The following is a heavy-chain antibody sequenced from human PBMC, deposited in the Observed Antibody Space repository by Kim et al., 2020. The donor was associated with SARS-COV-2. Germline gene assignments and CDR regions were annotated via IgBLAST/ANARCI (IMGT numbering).Heavy chain of an antibody. CDR3: ARDRGKAITGTRRDVYFD. CDR2: INHSGST. J-gene: IGHJ4*01. V-gene: IGHV4-34*01. D-gene: IGHD1-7*01. CDR1: GGSFSGYY. Sequence: SETLSLTCAVYGGSFSGYYWSWIRQPPGKGLEWIGEINHSGSTNYNPSLKSRVTISVDTSKNQFSLKLSSVTAADTAVYYCARDRGKAITGTRRDVYFD.